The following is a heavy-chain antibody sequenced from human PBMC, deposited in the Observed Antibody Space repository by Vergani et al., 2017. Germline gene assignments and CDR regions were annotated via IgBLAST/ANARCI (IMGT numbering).Heavy chain of an antibody. CDR3: ARSPDYAIDY. D-gene: IGHD4-17*01. CDR2: IYTSGST. CDR1: GGSISSGSYY. V-gene: IGHV4-61*02. Sequence: QVQLQESGPGLVKPSQTLSLTCTVSGGSISSGSYYWNWIRQPAGKGLEWIGRIYTSGSTNYNPSLKSRVTISVDTSENQFTLRLSSVTAADPAVSYCARSPDYAIDYWDQGTLVTVSS. J-gene: IGHJ4*02.